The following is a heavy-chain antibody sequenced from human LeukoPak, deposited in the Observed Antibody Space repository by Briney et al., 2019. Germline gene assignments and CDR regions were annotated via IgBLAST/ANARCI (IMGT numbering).Heavy chain of an antibody. Sequence: ASVKVSCKASGYTFTSYAMNWVRQAPGQGLEWMGWINTNTGNPTYAQGFTGRSVFSLDTSVSTAYLQISSLKAEDTAVYYCARDRSGQWLVQLDYWGQGTLVTVSS. V-gene: IGHV7-4-1*02. CDR2: INTNTGNP. J-gene: IGHJ4*02. CDR1: GYTFTSYA. D-gene: IGHD6-19*01. CDR3: ARDRSGQWLVQLDY.